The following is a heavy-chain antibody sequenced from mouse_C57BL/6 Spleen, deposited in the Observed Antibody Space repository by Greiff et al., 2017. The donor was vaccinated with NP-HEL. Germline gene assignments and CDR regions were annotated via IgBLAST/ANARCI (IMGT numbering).Heavy chain of an antibody. CDR1: GYSFTGYY. Sequence: VQLQQSGPELVKPGASVKISCKASGYSFTGYYMNWVKQSPEKSLEWIGEINPSTGGTTYNQKFKAKATLTVDKSSSTAYMQLKSLTSEDSAVYYCARKYYGSSSLFYDWGKGTTLTVSS. D-gene: IGHD1-1*01. V-gene: IGHV1-42*01. CDR2: INPSTGGT. J-gene: IGHJ2*01. CDR3: ARKYYGSSSLFYD.